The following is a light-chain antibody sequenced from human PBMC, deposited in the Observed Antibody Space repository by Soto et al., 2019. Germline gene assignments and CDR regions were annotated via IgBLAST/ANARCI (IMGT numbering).Light chain of an antibody. CDR1: QSVSRSY. CDR3: QQYGSSPYT. V-gene: IGKV3-20*01. Sequence: EVVLTQSPGTPSLSPGERATLSCRASQSVSRSYLAWYQQKPGQAPRLLIYVASSRATGIPDRFSGSGSGTDFTLTISRLEPEDFAMYYCQQYGSSPYTFGQGTKLEIK. J-gene: IGKJ2*01. CDR2: VAS.